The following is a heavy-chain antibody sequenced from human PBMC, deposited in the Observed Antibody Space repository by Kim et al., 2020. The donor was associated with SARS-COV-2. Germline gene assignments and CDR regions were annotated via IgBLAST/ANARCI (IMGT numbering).Heavy chain of an antibody. J-gene: IGHJ4*02. CDR2: INAGNGNT. Sequence: ASVKVSCKASGYTFTNYAIHWVRQAPGQRLEWMGWINAGNGNTKYSQKFQGRVTITRDTSASTAYMELSSLTSEDTAVYYCARSRVDTALGYIDYWGQGTLVTVSS. D-gene: IGHD5-18*01. CDR1: GYTFTNYA. CDR3: ARSRVDTALGYIDY. V-gene: IGHV1-3*01.